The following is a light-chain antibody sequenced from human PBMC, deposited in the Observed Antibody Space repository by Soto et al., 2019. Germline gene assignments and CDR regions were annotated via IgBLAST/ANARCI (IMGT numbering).Light chain of an antibody. CDR1: SSDVGGYKF. Sequence: QSVLTQPASVSASPGQSITISCTGTSSDVGGYKFVSWYQHHPGKAPKLMIYEVNNRPSGVSNRFSGSKSGNTASLTISGLQPEDEADHYCLSYTSANTRVFGGGTKLTVL. V-gene: IGLV2-14*01. CDR3: LSYTSANTRV. CDR2: EVN. J-gene: IGLJ3*02.